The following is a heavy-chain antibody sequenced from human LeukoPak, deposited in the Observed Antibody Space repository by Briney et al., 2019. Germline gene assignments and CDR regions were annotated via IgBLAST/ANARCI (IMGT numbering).Heavy chain of an antibody. CDR1: GFTFSSYG. CDR3: ARGYSGSYSGFDY. J-gene: IGHJ4*02. CDR2: IWYDGSNK. D-gene: IGHD1-26*01. Sequence: GGSLRLSCAASGFTFSSYGMHWVRQAPGKGLEWVAVIWYDGSNKYYADSVKGRFTISRDNSKNTLYLQMNSLRAEDTAVYSCARGYSGSYSGFDYWGQGTLVTVSS. V-gene: IGHV3-33*01.